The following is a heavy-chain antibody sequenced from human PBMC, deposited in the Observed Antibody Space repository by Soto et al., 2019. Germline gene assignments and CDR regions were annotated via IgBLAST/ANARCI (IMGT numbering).Heavy chain of an antibody. Sequence: EVQLVESGGGLVQPGGSLRLSCAASGFTFSSYEMNWVRQAPGKGLEWVSYISSSGSTIYYADSVKGRFTISRDNAKNSLYLQMNSLRAEDTAVYYCARAWAFVELTTVYYYYGMDVWGQGTTVTVSS. CDR1: GFTFSSYE. D-gene: IGHD3-10*01. J-gene: IGHJ6*02. V-gene: IGHV3-48*03. CDR3: ARAWAFVELTTVYYYYGMDV. CDR2: ISSSGSTI.